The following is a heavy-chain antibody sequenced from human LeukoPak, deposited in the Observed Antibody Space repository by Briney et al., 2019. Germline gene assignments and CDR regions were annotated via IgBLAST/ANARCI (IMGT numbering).Heavy chain of an antibody. J-gene: IGHJ4*02. V-gene: IGHV4-31*03. D-gene: IGHD2-2*01. Sequence: QPSQTLSLTCTVSGGSISSGGYYWSWIRQHPGKGLEWIGYIYYSGSTNYDPSLESRVTISVDTSKNQFSLKLSSVTAADTALYYCASLYCSSTSCYLFHWGQGTLVTVSS. CDR3: ASLYCSSTSCYLFH. CDR1: GGSISSGGYY. CDR2: IYYSGST.